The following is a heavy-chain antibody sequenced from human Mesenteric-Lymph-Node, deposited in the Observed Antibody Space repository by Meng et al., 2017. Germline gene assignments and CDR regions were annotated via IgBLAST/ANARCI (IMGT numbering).Heavy chain of an antibody. D-gene: IGHD6-19*01. CDR2: INPSGGST. J-gene: IGHJ4*02. CDR1: GNTFTSYK. CDR3: ARDLSPYSSGSQAAYDY. V-gene: IGHV1-46*01. Sequence: QVQLVQSEAEVKKPGASVRVSCKASGNTFTSYKIHWVRQAPGQGLEWMGIINPSGGSTSYAQKFQGRVTMTRDTSTSTVYMELSSLRSEDTAVYYCARDLSPYSSGSQAAYDYWGQGTLVTVSS.